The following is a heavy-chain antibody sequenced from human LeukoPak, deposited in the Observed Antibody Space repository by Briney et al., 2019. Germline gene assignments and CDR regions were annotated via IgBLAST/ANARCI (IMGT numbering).Heavy chain of an antibody. Sequence: PGGSLRLSCAASGFTFSSYAMSWVRQAPGKGLEWVSAISGSGGSTYYADSVKGRFTISRDNSKNTLYLQMNSLRAEDTAVYYCAKMGASSGYSPIDYWGQGTLVTVSA. D-gene: IGHD3-22*01. J-gene: IGHJ4*02. CDR1: GFTFSSYA. CDR2: ISGSGGST. V-gene: IGHV3-23*01. CDR3: AKMGASSGYSPIDY.